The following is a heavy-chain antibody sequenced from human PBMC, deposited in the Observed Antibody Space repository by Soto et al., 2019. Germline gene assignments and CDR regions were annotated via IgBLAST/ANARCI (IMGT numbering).Heavy chain of an antibody. D-gene: IGHD5-18*01. Sequence: SETLSLTCTVSGGSISSYYWSWIRQPPGKGLEWIGYIYYSGSTNYNPSLKSRVTISVDTSKNQFSLKLSSVTAADTAVYYCAGARGYTYVSPFDYGGREPLSTVP. V-gene: IGHV4-59*01. CDR1: GGSISSYY. CDR2: IYYSGST. CDR3: AGARGYTYVSPFDY. J-gene: IGHJ4*02.